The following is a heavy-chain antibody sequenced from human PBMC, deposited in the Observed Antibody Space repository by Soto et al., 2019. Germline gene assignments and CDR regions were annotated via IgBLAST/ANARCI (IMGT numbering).Heavy chain of an antibody. D-gene: IGHD2-8*01. V-gene: IGHV1-18*01. CDR3: AKNGQPPYYYYGLDV. J-gene: IGHJ6*02. CDR1: GYTFTRYG. Sequence: ASLKVSCNASGYTFTRYGICWVRQAPGQGLEWMGWISGYNGDTNYAQKFQGRVSMTIETSTGTAYMELRSLTSDDTAVYYCAKNGQPPYYYYGLDVWG. CDR2: ISGYNGDT.